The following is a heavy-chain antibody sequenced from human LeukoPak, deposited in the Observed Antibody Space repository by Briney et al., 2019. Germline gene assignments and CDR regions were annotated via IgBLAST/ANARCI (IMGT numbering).Heavy chain of an antibody. CDR3: AKERGYSSSRALDY. CDR2: LSDSGGST. Sequence: PGGSLRLSCAASGFTFSNYAMSWVRQAPEKGLEWVSGLSDSGGSTYYADSVKGRFTISRDNSKNTLYLQMNSLRAEDTAVYYCAKERGYSSSRALDYWGQGTLVTVSS. V-gene: IGHV3-23*01. J-gene: IGHJ4*02. CDR1: GFTFSNYA. D-gene: IGHD6-13*01.